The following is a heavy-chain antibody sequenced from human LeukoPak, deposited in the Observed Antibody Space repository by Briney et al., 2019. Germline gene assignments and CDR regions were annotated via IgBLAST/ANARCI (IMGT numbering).Heavy chain of an antibody. CDR2: ISWNSGSI. CDR1: GFTFDDYA. V-gene: IGHV3-9*01. CDR3: ARDSSGWYADY. D-gene: IGHD6-19*01. Sequence: SLRLSCAASGFTFDDYAMHWVRQAPGKGLEWVSGISWNSGSIGYADSVKGRFTISRDNAKNSLYLQMNSLRAEDTAVCYCARDSSGWYADYWGQGTLVTVSS. J-gene: IGHJ4*02.